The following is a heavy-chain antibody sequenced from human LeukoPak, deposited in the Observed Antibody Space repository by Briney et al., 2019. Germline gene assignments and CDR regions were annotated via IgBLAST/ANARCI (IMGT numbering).Heavy chain of an antibody. CDR3: ARQESVIDQVDY. Sequence: GASVKVSCKASGYTFTDYYMHWVRQAPGQGLEWMGWINPNSGGTNYAQKFQGRVTMTRDTSINTAYLQWSSLKASDTAMYYCARQESVIDQVDYWGQGTLVTVSS. CDR1: GYTFTDYY. D-gene: IGHD2-2*01. J-gene: IGHJ4*02. CDR2: INPNSGGT. V-gene: IGHV1-2*02.